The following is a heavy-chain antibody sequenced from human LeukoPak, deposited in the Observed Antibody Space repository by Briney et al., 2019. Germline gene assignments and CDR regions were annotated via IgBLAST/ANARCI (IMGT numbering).Heavy chain of an antibody. Sequence: PSETLSLTCTVSGYSISSGYYWGWIRQPPGKGLEWIGSIYHSGSTYYNPSLKSRVTISVDTSKNQFSLKLSSVTAADTTVYYCARLFAKYGSLYYFDSWGQGTLVTVSS. CDR1: GYSISSGYY. D-gene: IGHD3-16*01. CDR3: ARLFAKYGSLYYFDS. CDR2: IYHSGST. V-gene: IGHV4-38-2*02. J-gene: IGHJ4*02.